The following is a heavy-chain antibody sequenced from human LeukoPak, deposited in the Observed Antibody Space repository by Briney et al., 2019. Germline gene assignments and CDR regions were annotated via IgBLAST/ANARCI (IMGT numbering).Heavy chain of an antibody. CDR2: INHSGST. J-gene: IGHJ2*01. D-gene: IGHD6-19*01. V-gene: IGHV4-34*01. CDR1: GGSFSGYY. CDR3: ARRLYYSGWYGAVYWYFDL. Sequence: PSETLSLTCAVYGGSFSGYYWSWIRQPPGKGLEWIGEINHSGSTNSNPSLKSRVTVSVDTSKNQFSLNLNSVTAADTAVYYCARRLYYSGWYGAVYWYFDLWGRGTLVTVSS.